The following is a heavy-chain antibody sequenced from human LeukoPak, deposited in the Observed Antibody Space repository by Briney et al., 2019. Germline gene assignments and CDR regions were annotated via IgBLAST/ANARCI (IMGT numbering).Heavy chain of an antibody. V-gene: IGHV4-39*01. CDR3: ARLDGYCSGGSCYSVSFVDP. Sequence: PSETLSLTCTVSGGSISGSNYYWGWIRQPPGKGLEWIVSIYYSGSTYYNPSLKSRVTISVDTSKNQFSLKLSSVTAADTAVYYCARLDGYCSGGSCYSVSFVDPWGQGTLVTVSS. CDR1: GGSISGSNYY. J-gene: IGHJ5*02. D-gene: IGHD2-15*01. CDR2: IYYSGST.